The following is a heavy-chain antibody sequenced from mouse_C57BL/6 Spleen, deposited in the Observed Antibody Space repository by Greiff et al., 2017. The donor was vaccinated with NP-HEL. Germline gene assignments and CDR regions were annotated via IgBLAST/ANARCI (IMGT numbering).Heavy chain of an antibody. CDR1: GYTFTSYD. D-gene: IGHD4-1*01. V-gene: IGHV1-85*01. J-gene: IGHJ3*01. CDR2: IYPRDGST. CDR3: ARTGAKRGAWFAY. Sequence: QVQLQQSGPELVKPGASVKLSCKASGYTFTSYDINWVKQRHGQGLEWIGWIYPRDGSTKYTEKFKGKATLTVDTSSSTAYMELHSLTSEDSAVYFCARTGAKRGAWFAYWGQGTLVTVSA.